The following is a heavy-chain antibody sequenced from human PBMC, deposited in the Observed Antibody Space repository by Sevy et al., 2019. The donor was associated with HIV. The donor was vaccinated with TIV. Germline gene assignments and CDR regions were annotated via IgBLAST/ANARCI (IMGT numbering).Heavy chain of an antibody. V-gene: IGHV3-49*03. J-gene: IGHJ4*02. D-gene: IGHD5-18*01. Sequence: GGSLRLSCTSSGFTFGDYAMSWFRQAPGKGLEWVAFIRRNSYEPYGGTTEYAASVKGRFTISRDDSKSIAYLQMNSLKTEDTAVYYCSRALAKVDTPEYYFDYWGQGVLVTVSS. CDR3: SRALAKVDTPEYYFDY. CDR1: GFTFGDYA. CDR2: IRRNSYEPYGGTT.